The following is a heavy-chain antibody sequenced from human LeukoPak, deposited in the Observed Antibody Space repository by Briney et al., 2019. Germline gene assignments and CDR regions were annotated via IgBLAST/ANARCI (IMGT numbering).Heavy chain of an antibody. D-gene: IGHD1-26*01. CDR3: AKKWDPAY. CDR2: ISGSGGST. J-gene: IGHJ4*02. CDR1: GFTFNSYA. Sequence: GSLRLSCAASGFTFNSYAMSWVRQGPGKGPEWVSAISGSGGSTYYADSVKGRFTISRDNSKNTLYLQINSLRAEDTAVYYCAKKWDPAYWGQGTLVTVSS. V-gene: IGHV3-23*01.